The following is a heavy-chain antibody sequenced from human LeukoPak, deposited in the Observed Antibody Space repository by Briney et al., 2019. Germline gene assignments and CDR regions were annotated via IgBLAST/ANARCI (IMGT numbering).Heavy chain of an antibody. CDR2: IGSSGNTA. J-gene: IGHJ4*02. CDR3: AKYRSTSREGRLGS. CDR1: GFTFNNYA. V-gene: IGHV3-23*01. D-gene: IGHD2-2*01. Sequence: GGSLRLSCAASGFTFNNYAMAWVHQGPGKGLDWVSAIGSSGNTAQYGDSVQGRFTISRDNSKSMLSLQMNDLIVEDSAVYYYAKYRSTSREGRLGSWGEGTLVTVSS.